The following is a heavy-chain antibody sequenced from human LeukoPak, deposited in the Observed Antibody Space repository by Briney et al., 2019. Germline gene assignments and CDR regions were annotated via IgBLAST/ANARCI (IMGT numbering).Heavy chain of an antibody. D-gene: IGHD3-10*01. V-gene: IGHV4-4*07. CDR2: IYTSGST. J-gene: IGHJ3*02. Sequence: SETLSLTCTVSGGSISSYYWSWIRQPAGKGLEWIGRIYTSGSTNYNPSLKSRVTMSVDTSKNQFSLKLSSVTAADTAVYYCGRDLWLGYPPHAFGENAPDAFDIWGQGTMVTVSS. CDR3: GRDLWLGYPPHAFGENAPDAFDI. CDR1: GGSISSYY.